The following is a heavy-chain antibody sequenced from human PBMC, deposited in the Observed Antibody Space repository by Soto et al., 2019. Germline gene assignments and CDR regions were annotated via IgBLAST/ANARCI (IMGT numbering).Heavy chain of an antibody. V-gene: IGHV3-23*01. Sequence: AGGSLRLSCTASGFTFSSYAMSWVRQAPGKGLEWVSAISGSGGSTYYADSVKGRFTISRDNSKNTLYLQMNSLRAEDTAVYYCAKDIVRASYCSGGSCYSYYYYGMDVWGQGTTVTVSS. CDR2: ISGSGGST. CDR1: GFTFSSYA. D-gene: IGHD2-15*01. CDR3: AKDIVRASYCSGGSCYSYYYYGMDV. J-gene: IGHJ6*02.